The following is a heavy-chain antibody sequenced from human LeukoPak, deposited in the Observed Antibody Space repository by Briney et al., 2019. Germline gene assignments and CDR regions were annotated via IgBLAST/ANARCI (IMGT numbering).Heavy chain of an antibody. V-gene: IGHV3-23*01. D-gene: IGHD3-10*01. CDR1: GFTFSTYA. CDR2: VSSSGRST. J-gene: IGHJ1*01. CDR3: AKDLSSGELRYFQH. Sequence: TGGSLRLSCAASGFTFSTYAMSWVRQAPGKGLEWVSAVSSSGRSTYYADSVKGRFTISRDNSKDTLYLQMNSLRADDTAVYYCAKDLSSGELRYFQHWGQGTLATVSS.